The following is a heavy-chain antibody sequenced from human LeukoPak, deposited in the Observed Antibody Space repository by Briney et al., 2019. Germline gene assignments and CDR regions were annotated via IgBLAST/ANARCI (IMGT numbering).Heavy chain of an antibody. CDR2: INPNSGGT. J-gene: IGHJ5*02. CDR1: GYTFTSYY. V-gene: IGHV1-2*02. Sequence: GASVKVSCKASGYTFTSYYMHWVRQAPGQGLEWMGWINPNSGGTNYAQKFQGRVTVTRDTSISTAYMELSRLRSDDTAVYYCARGGCSGGSCYSSWFDPWGQGILVTVSS. D-gene: IGHD2-15*01. CDR3: ARGGCSGGSCYSSWFDP.